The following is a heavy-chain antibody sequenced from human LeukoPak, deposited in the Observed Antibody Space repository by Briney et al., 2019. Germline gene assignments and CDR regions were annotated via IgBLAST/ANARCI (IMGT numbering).Heavy chain of an antibody. V-gene: IGHV3-33*08. CDR3: AREDYYGMDV. Sequence: SGGSLTLSCAASGFTFTSHGVHWVRQAPGKGLEWVAVIWYDGSNKYYADSVKGRFTISRDNSKNTLYLQMNSLRAEDTAVYYCAREDYYGMDVWGQGTTVTVSS. J-gene: IGHJ6*02. CDR1: GFTFTSHG. CDR2: IWYDGSNK.